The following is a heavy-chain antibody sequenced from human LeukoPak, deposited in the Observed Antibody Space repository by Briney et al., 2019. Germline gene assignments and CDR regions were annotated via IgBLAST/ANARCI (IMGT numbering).Heavy chain of an antibody. Sequence: GGPLRLSCAASGFTFSSYGMHWVRQAPGKGLEWVAFIRYDGSNKYYADSVKGRFTISGDNSKNTLYLQMNSLRAEDTAVYYCAKDKRYSSSGVDYWGQGTLVTVSS. CDR3: AKDKRYSSSGVDY. D-gene: IGHD6-6*01. V-gene: IGHV3-30*02. J-gene: IGHJ4*02. CDR2: IRYDGSNK. CDR1: GFTFSSYG.